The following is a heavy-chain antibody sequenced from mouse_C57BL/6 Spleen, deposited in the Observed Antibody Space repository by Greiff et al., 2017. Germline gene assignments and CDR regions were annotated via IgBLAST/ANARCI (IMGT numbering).Heavy chain of an antibody. CDR2: IRSKSSNYAT. J-gene: IGHJ4*01. D-gene: IGHD2-4*01. Sequence: EVQVVESGGGLVQPKGSLKLSCAASGFTFNTYAMHWVRQAPGKGLEWVARIRSKSSNYATYYAESVKERFTISRDDSQSMLYLQMNNLKTEDTAMYYCVREGKDYDYEFPYYAMGYWGQGTSVTVSS. V-gene: IGHV10-3*01. CDR3: VREGKDYDYEFPYYAMGY. CDR1: GFTFNTYA.